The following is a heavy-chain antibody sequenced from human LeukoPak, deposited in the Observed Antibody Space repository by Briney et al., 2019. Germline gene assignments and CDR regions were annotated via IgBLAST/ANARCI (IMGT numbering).Heavy chain of an antibody. D-gene: IGHD3-10*01. Sequence: ASVNVSCKASGYTFTSYDINWVRQATGQGPEWMGWMNPSSGNTGYAQRFQGRVTMTRDTSISTAYLELSSLRSEDTAVYYCASHTYYYSSGSFGHWGQGTLVTVSS. V-gene: IGHV1-8*01. CDR2: MNPSSGNT. CDR1: GYTFTSYD. J-gene: IGHJ4*02. CDR3: ASHTYYYSSGSFGH.